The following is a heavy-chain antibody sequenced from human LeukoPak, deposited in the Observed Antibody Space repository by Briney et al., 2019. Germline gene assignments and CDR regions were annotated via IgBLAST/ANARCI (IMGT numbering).Heavy chain of an antibody. Sequence: SETLSLTCAVYGGSFSGYYWSWIRQPPGKGLEWIGEINHSGSTNYNPSLKSRVTISVDTSKNQFSLKLGSVTAADTAVYYCARGVYSSGSLGYWGQGTLVTVSS. CDR1: GGSFSGYY. D-gene: IGHD6-19*01. CDR2: INHSGST. CDR3: ARGVYSSGSLGY. J-gene: IGHJ4*02. V-gene: IGHV4-34*01.